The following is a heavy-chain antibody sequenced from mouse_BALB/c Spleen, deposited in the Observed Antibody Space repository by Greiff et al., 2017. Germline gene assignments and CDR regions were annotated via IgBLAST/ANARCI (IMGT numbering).Heavy chain of an antibody. CDR3: AYYRCMDY. CDR1: GYTFTSYW. Sequence: QVQLKQPGAELVKPGASVKLSCKASGYTFTSYWMHWVKQRPGQGLEWIGEINPSNGRTNYNEKFKSKATLTVDKSSSTAYMQLSSLTSEDSAVYYCAYYRCMDYWGQGTSVTVSS. CDR2: INPSNGRT. J-gene: IGHJ4*01. V-gene: IGHV1S81*02. D-gene: IGHD2-14*01.